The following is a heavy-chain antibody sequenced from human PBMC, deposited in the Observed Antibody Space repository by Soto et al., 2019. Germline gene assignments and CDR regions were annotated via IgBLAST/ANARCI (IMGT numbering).Heavy chain of an antibody. J-gene: IGHJ4*02. CDR3: ARGFGGELYDRRSWYSAY. Sequence: PGESLYISCKGSGYKLIDYWIGWVRQVPGKGLELMGSIYPGDCDIKYGTSFHGQVTISADKSIATVYLHWSGLKASDTGIYYCARGFGGELYDRRSWYSAYWGQGTQVTGSS. V-gene: IGHV5-51*01. D-gene: IGHD3-10*01. CDR2: IYPGDCDI. CDR1: GYKLIDYW.